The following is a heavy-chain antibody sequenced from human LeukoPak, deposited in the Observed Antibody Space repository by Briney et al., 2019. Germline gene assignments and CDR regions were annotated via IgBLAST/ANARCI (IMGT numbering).Heavy chain of an antibody. D-gene: IGHD3-10*01. Sequence: SETLSLTCAVYGGSFSDYCWTWIRQPPGKGLEWIGEINHSENTNYNPSLKSRVTISLDTSKNQFSLKLSSVTAADTAVYYCARGYGSGRVLWFDPWGLGTLVTVSS. J-gene: IGHJ5*02. V-gene: IGHV4-34*01. CDR1: GGSFSDYC. CDR3: ARGYGSGRVLWFDP. CDR2: INHSENT.